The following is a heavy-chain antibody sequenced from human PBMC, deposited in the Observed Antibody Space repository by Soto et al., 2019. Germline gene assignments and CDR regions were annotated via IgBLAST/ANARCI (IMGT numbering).Heavy chain of an antibody. V-gene: IGHV3-66*01. J-gene: IGHJ3*02. CDR1: GFSVSNKF. CDR3: ARDGDVYRIAAFDI. CDR2: IYNNDGT. Sequence: PGGSLRLSCAASGFSVSNKFMSWVRQAPGKGLEWVSIIYNNDGTNYADSVKGRFTISRDNSKNTLYLQMNSLRVEDTAVYYCARDGDVYRIAAFDIWGQGTTVTVSS. D-gene: IGHD2-21*01.